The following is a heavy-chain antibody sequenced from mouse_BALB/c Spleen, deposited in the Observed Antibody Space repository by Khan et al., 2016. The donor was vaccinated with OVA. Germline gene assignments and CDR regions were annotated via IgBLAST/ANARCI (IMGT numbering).Heavy chain of an antibody. D-gene: IGHD1-1*01. CDR2: INPHIGET. V-gene: IGHV1-20*02. CDR3: ARIYGSDFDY. J-gene: IGHJ2*01. Sequence: VQLKESGPELVKPGASVKISCKASGYSFTGYFIHWVMQSYGKSLEWIGRINPHIGETFYNQKFRGKATLTVDESSSTAHMELRSLASEDSAVYFCARIYGSDFDYWGQGTTLTVSS. CDR1: GYSFTGYF.